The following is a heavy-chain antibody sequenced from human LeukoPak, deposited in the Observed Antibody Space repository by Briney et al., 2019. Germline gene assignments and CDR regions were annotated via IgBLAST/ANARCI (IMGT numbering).Heavy chain of an antibody. J-gene: IGHJ4*02. Sequence: SETLSPTCTVSGGSIRSYYWSWIRQPPGKGLEWICYIYYSGSTYYNPSLKSRVTISVDTSKNQFSLKLSSVTAADTAVSYCASLQWLVGDYWGQGTLVTVSS. CDR1: GGSIRSYY. D-gene: IGHD6-19*01. V-gene: IGHV4-59*08. CDR3: ASLQWLVGDY. CDR2: IYYSGST.